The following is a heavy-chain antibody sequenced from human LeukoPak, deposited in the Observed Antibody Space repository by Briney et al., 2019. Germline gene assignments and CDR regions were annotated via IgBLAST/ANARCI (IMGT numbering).Heavy chain of an antibody. CDR3: ARQVGMVVVVTASDAFDI. CDR2: IYPGDSGT. V-gene: IGHV5-51*01. CDR1: GYSFTSYW. J-gene: IGHJ3*02. Sequence: GESLKISCKGSGYSFTSYWIGWVRQLPGKGLEWMGIIYPGDSGTRYSPSFQGQVTISADKSISTAYLQWSSLKASDTAMYYCARQVGMVVVVTASDAFDIWGQGTMVTVSS. D-gene: IGHD2-21*02.